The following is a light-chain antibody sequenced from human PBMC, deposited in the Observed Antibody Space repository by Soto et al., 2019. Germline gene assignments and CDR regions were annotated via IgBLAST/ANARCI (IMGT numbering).Light chain of an antibody. V-gene: IGLV8-61*01. J-gene: IGLJ3*02. Sequence: QAVVTQEPSFSVSPGRTVTLTCGLSSGSVSTRNYPSWYQQIPGQAPRTLLYNTNTRSSGVPDRFSGSILGNKAALTITGAQAEDESEYYCVLYVGSGSHWVFGGGTKLTVL. CDR3: VLYVGSGSHWV. CDR2: NTN. CDR1: SGSVSTRNY.